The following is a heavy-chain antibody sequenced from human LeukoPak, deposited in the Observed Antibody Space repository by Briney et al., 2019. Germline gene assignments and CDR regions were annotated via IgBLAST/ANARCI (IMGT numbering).Heavy chain of an antibody. D-gene: IGHD3-10*01. V-gene: IGHV3-23*01. CDR3: AKHPYGSGSPGPNYYFDY. CDR2: ISGSGDST. Sequence: GGSLRLSCAASGFTFSSYAMSWVRQAPGKGLEWVSAISGSGDSTYYADSVKGRFTISRDNSKNTLYLQMNSLRAEDTAVYYCAKHPYGSGSPGPNYYFDYWGQGTLVTVSS. CDR1: GFTFSSYA. J-gene: IGHJ4*02.